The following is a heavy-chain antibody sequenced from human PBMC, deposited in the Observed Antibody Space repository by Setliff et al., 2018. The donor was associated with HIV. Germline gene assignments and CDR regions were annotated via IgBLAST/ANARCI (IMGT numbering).Heavy chain of an antibody. CDR1: GASVTSSSYY. CDR3: ATHYGSGSYYNY. Sequence: SETLSLTCSVSGASVTSSSYYWGWIRQPPGKGLEWIGSIYYGGNTYSNPSLRGRLSISLDTSKNQFSLELYSVTAADTAVYYCATHYGSGSYYNYWGQGMLVTVS. D-gene: IGHD3-10*01. J-gene: IGHJ4*02. CDR2: IYYGGNT. V-gene: IGHV4-39*01.